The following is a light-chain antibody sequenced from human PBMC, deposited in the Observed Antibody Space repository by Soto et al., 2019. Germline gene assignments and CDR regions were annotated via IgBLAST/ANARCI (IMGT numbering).Light chain of an antibody. V-gene: IGLV2-23*02. CDR1: SSDVGSYNL. J-gene: IGLJ3*02. CDR2: EVT. Sequence: QSALTQPASVSGSPGQSITISCTGTSSDVGSYNLVSWYQQHPGEAPKVMIYEVTKRPSGVSNRFSGSKSANTASLTISGLQPEDEAYYFCCSYAGVGVWVFGGGTKLTVL. CDR3: CSYAGVGVWV.